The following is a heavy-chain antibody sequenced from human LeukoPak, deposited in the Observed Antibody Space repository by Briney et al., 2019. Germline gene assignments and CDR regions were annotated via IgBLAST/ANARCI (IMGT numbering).Heavy chain of an antibody. CDR1: GFTFNSYE. Sequence: GGSLRLSCAASGFTFNSYEMNWVRQAPGKGLEWVSYISSSGSTIYYADSVKGRFTISRDNAKNSLYLQMNSLRAEDTAVYYCASYSMVRGVIPFDYWGQGTLVTVSS. D-gene: IGHD3-10*01. J-gene: IGHJ4*02. V-gene: IGHV3-48*03. CDR2: ISSSGSTI. CDR3: ASYSMVRGVIPFDY.